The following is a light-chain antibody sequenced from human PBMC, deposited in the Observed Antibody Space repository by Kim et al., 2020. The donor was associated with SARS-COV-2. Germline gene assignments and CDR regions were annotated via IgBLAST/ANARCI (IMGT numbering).Light chain of an antibody. J-gene: IGKJ4*01. V-gene: IGKV3-15*01. CDR3: QQYHNWPLT. CDR2: DAS. CDR1: QSVSTT. Sequence: VSPGEGATLSCRASQSVSTTLAWYQQRPGQAPRLLSYDASTRATGIPARFSGSGSGTEFTLTISSLQSEDFAVYYCQQYHNWPLTFGGGTKVDIK.